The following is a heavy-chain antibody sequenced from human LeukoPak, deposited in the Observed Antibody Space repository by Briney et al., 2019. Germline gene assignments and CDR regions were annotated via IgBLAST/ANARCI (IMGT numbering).Heavy chain of an antibody. Sequence: NPSETLSLTCAVYGGSFSGYYWSWIRQPPGNWLEWIGEINHSGSTNYNPSLKSRVTISVDTSKNQFSLKLSSVAAAATAVYYCARGRRGGAYYYYYYMDVWGKGTTVTVSS. V-gene: IGHV4-34*01. CDR1: GGSFSGYY. D-gene: IGHD3-10*01. CDR3: ARGRRGGAYYYYYYMDV. CDR2: INHSGST. J-gene: IGHJ6*03.